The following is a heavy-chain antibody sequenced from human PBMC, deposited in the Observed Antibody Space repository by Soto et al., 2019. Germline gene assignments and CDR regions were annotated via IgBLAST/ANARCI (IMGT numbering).Heavy chain of an antibody. Sequence: SETMSLTSAVASGSISSSNWWRWVRQPPGKGLEWIGEIYHSGSTNYNPSLKSRVTISVDKSKNQFSLKLSSVTAADTAVYYCARDLMVVAATRPAPDYYYYYVDVWGKGTTVTVSS. CDR1: SGSISSSNW. J-gene: IGHJ6*03. V-gene: IGHV4-4*02. CDR3: ARDLMVVAATRPAPDYYYYYVDV. CDR2: IYHSGST. D-gene: IGHD2-15*01.